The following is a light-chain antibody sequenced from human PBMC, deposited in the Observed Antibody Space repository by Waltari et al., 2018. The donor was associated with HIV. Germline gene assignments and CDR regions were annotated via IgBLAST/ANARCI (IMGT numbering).Light chain of an antibody. CDR3: QQCSGSCT. J-gene: IGKJ2*02. CDR2: GAS. CDR1: QTVDNHN. Sequence: EVLLIQSPDALSLSPGDRASLSCRASQTVDNHNLAWYRQLRGHPPRLLIYGASIRAPGVSDRFSGGGSGKEFILNITRLEPEDFAIYFCQQCSGSCTFGQGT. V-gene: IGKV3-20*01.